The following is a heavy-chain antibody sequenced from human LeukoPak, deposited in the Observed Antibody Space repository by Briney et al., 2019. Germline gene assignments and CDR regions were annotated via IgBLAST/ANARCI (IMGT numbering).Heavy chain of an antibody. CDR3: ARLQSGNTYGIIDY. V-gene: IGHV4-59*08. CDR2: IYYSGNT. D-gene: IGHD5-18*01. CDR1: GGSFRGYY. J-gene: IGHJ4*02. Sequence: PSETLSLTCTVSGGSFRGYYWSWIRQPPGKGLEWIGYIYYSGNTNYYPSLKSRVTISIDTSKNQFSLRMNPVTGAGTAVSYCARLQSGNTYGIIDYWGQGTLVTVSS.